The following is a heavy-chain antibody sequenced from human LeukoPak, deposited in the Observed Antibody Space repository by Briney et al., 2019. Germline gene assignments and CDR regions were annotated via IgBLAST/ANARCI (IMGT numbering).Heavy chain of an antibody. J-gene: IGHJ4*02. V-gene: IGHV4-4*02. CDR1: GASISSNW. CDR3: ARGGDGSGSYYGLNFDN. CDR2: IHHSGSA. D-gene: IGHD3-10*01. Sequence: PSETLSLTCAVSGASISSNWWNWVRQPPGKGLEWIGEIHHSGSANYNPSLKSRVTISLDTSENHFSLRLSSVTAADTAVYYCARGGDGSGSYYGLNFDNWGQGTLVTVSS.